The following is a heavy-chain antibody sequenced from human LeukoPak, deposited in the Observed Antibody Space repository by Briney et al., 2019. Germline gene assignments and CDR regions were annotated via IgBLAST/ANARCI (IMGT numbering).Heavy chain of an antibody. V-gene: IGHV4-39*01. J-gene: IGHJ3*02. CDR2: IYYSGST. Sequence: KASETLSLTCTVSGGSISSSSYYWGWIGQPPGKGLEWIGSIYYSGSTYYNPSLKSRVTISVDTSKNQFSLKLSSVTAADTAVYYCASGGYDFWSGYFPHDAFDIWGQGTMVTVSS. CDR1: GGSISSSSYY. CDR3: ASGGYDFWSGYFPHDAFDI. D-gene: IGHD3-3*01.